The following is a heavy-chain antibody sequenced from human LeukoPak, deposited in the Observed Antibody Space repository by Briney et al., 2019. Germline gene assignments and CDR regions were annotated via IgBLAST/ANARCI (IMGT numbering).Heavy chain of an antibody. V-gene: IGHV3-15*01. J-gene: IGHJ4*02. D-gene: IGHD3-3*01. CDR2: IKKKTDGATT. CDR1: GFTFSIAW. CDR3: TWSGLKIES. Sequence: PGGSLRLSCAASGFTFSIAWMSWVRQAPGKGLEWLGQIKKKTDGATTAYAAPVKGRFTISGDDSKNTLFLQMNSLKTEDTALYYCTWSGLKIESWGQGTLVTVSS.